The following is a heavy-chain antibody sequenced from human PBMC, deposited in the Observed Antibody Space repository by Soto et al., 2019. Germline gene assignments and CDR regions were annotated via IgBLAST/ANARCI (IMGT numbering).Heavy chain of an antibody. J-gene: IGHJ6*02. Sequence: KSSETLSLTCAVYGGSFSGYYWSWIRQPPGKGLEWIGEINHSGSTNYNPSLKRRVTISVDTSKNQFSLKLSSVTAADTAVYYCARGFRGYCSGGSCYSVVFYYYYYGMDVWGQGTTVTVSS. D-gene: IGHD2-15*01. CDR2: INHSGST. CDR1: GGSFSGYY. CDR3: ARGFRGYCSGGSCYSVVFYYYYYGMDV. V-gene: IGHV4-34*01.